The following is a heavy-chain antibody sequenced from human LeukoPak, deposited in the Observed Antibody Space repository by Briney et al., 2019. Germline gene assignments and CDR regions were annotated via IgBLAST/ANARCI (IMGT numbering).Heavy chain of an antibody. V-gene: IGHV6-1*01. CDR3: TRGGSAFDI. CDR2: TYYRSKWYN. Sequence: SQTLSLTSAISGDSVSSNSAAWTWIRQSPSRGLEWLGRTYYRSKWYNEYAVSVKGRITVNPDTSKNQCSLQLNSVTPEDTAVYYCTRGGSAFDIWGRGTMVTVSS. CDR1: GDSVSSNSAA. J-gene: IGHJ3*02. D-gene: IGHD5-12*01.